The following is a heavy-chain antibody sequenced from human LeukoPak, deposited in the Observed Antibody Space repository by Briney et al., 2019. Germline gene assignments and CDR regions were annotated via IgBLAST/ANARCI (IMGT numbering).Heavy chain of an antibody. CDR1: GFTFSTYA. V-gene: IGHV3-23*01. CDR2: ISVSGLTT. J-gene: IGHJ4*02. CDR3: AKDGYDYDSSYSYFDY. Sequence: GVSLRLSCAASGFTFSTYAMSWVRQAPGKGLEWVSTISVSGLTTYHADSVKGRCTISRDNSKNTLYLQMNTLRAEDTAVYYCAKDGYDYDSSYSYFDYWGQGTLVTVSS. D-gene: IGHD3-22*01.